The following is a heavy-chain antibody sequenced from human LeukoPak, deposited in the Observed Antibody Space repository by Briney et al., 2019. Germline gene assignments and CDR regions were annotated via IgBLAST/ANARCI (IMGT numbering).Heavy chain of an antibody. J-gene: IGHJ4*02. Sequence: GGSLRLSCAASGFTFSSHLMHWVRQAPGKGLVWVSRISSDGTYTNYADSVRGRFTISRDNAKNTLYLQMNSLRAEDTAVYYCAKVFLGATLYFDYWGQGTLATVSS. CDR3: AKVFLGATLYFDY. V-gene: IGHV3-74*01. CDR2: ISSDGTYT. D-gene: IGHD1-26*01. CDR1: GFTFSSHL.